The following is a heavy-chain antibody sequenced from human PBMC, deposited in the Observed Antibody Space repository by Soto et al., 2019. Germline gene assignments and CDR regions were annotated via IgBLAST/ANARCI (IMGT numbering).Heavy chain of an antibody. V-gene: IGHV1-69*02. CDR1: GGSFSSYI. D-gene: IGHD2-21*01. CDR2: IIPVLGVE. J-gene: IGHJ6*02. CDR3: EKSPNPGSATHSSYAMDV. Sequence: QVQLVQSGAEVKKPGSSVKVSCKASGGSFSSYIVSWVRQAPGQGLEWMGRIIPVLGVEYYAQKFQGRVTITADKSTSTAYMELSSLRSEDTAVYYCEKSPNPGSATHSSYAMDVWVLGTTVTVS.